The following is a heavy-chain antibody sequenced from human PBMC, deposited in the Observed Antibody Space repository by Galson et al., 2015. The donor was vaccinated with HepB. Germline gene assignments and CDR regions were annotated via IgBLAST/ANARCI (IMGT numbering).Heavy chain of an antibody. CDR2: IIPILGIA. D-gene: IGHD3-10*01. V-gene: IGHV1-69*02. J-gene: IGHJ4*02. CDR1: GGTFSSYT. CDR3: ASTPYGLPASLSPVFDY. Sequence: SVKVSCKASGGTFSSYTISWVRQAPGQGLEWMGRIIPILGIANYAQKFQGRVTITADKSTSTAYMELSSLRSEDTAVYYCASTPYGLPASLSPVFDYWGQGTPVTVSS.